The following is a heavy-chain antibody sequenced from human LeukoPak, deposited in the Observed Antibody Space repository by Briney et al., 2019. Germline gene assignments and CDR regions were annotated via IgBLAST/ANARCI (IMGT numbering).Heavy chain of an antibody. Sequence: SVKLSCNASGGTFTSCTISWDRHALGQGLEWMGGIIPIFGTTDYAQKFQGIVTITAVESTSTAYLELRRLRSEDTAVSYCASLNVVVIAIRPYYYYYMDVWGKGTTVTVSS. CDR1: GGTFTSCT. CDR3: ASLNVVVIAIRPYYYYYMDV. V-gene: IGHV1-69*13. J-gene: IGHJ6*03. CDR2: IIPIFGTT. D-gene: IGHD2-21*01.